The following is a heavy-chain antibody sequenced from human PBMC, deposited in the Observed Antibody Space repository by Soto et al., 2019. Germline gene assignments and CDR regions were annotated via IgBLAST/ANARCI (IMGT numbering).Heavy chain of an antibody. CDR3: ANAWEQRH. D-gene: IGHD1-26*01. CDR1: GFTFNNYA. V-gene: IGHV3-23*01. J-gene: IGHJ4*02. Sequence: EVPLLESGGGLVQPGGSLRLSCAGSGFTFNNYALSWVRQAPGKGLEWVSGIYSGDITYYADSVKGRFTISRDSSKNTLYLQMNSLSAEDTAMYYCANAWEQRHWGQGTLVTVSS. CDR2: IYSGDIT.